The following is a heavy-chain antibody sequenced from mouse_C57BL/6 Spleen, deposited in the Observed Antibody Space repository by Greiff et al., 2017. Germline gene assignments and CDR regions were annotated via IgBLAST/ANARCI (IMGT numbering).Heavy chain of an antibody. J-gene: IGHJ4*01. D-gene: IGHD1-1*01. CDR1: GFTFSSYA. CDR2: ISSGGAYI. CDR3: TRDWGSSDSYDMDY. V-gene: IGHV5-9-1*02. Sequence: EVQLVESGEGLVKPGGSLKLSCAASGFTFSSYAMSWVRQTPEKRLEWVAYISSGGAYIYYADTVTGRFTSSRDNARNTLYLPMRSLKSKDTAMNDWTRDWGSSDSYDMDYWGQGTSVTVAS.